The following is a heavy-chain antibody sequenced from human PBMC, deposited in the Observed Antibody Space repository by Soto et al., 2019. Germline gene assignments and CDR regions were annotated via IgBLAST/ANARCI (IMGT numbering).Heavy chain of an antibody. Sequence: EASVKVSCKASGYTFTSYGISWVRQAPGQGLEWMGWISAYNGNTNYAQKLQGRVTMTTDTSTSTAYMELRSLRSDDTAVYYCARQYSSSHYYYYGMDVWGQGTTVTVSS. CDR1: GYTFTSYG. J-gene: IGHJ6*02. D-gene: IGHD6-6*01. CDR3: ARQYSSSHYYYYGMDV. CDR2: ISAYNGNT. V-gene: IGHV1-18*01.